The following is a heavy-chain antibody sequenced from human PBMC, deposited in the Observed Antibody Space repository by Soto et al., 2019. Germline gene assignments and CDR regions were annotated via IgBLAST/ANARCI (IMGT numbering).Heavy chain of an antibody. CDR3: ARERTGDPTFFDY. CDR2: IYYTGTT. Sequence: SETLSLTCAVSGGSVRSGSYYWSWIRQPPGKGLEWIGFIYYTGTTNYNPSLKSRVTISVDTSKNQFSLNLLSLTAADTAVYYCARERTGDPTFFDYWGQGALVTAPQ. CDR1: GGSVRSGSYY. J-gene: IGHJ4*02. D-gene: IGHD1-1*01. V-gene: IGHV4-61*01.